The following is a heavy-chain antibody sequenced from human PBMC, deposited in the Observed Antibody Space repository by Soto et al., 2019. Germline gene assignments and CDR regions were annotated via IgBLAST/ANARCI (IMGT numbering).Heavy chain of an antibody. Sequence: EVQLVESGGGLVQPGGSLRLSCAASGFTVSSKYMSWVRQAPGKGLEWVSLIQSGGSTYYAGSVKGRFTISRDNSENTLFLQMNRLRVEDTAVYSCTRDDVHCSGGRCYGVPMGVWGKGTTVTVSA. V-gene: IGHV3-66*01. CDR3: TRDDVHCSGGRCYGVPMGV. CDR2: IQSGGST. J-gene: IGHJ6*04. CDR1: GFTVSSKY. D-gene: IGHD2-15*01.